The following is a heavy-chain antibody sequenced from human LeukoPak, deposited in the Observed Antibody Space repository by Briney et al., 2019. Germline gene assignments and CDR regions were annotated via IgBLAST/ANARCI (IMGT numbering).Heavy chain of an antibody. D-gene: IGHD5-24*01. CDR2: INHSGST. CDR1: GGSFSGYY. Sequence: SETLSFTCAVYGGSFSGYYWSWIRQPPGKGLEWIGEINHSGSTNYNPSLKSRVNISVDTSKNQFSLKLSSVTAADTAVYYCARGPSWLQFFDYWGQGTLVTVSS. V-gene: IGHV4-34*01. CDR3: ARGPSWLQFFDY. J-gene: IGHJ4*02.